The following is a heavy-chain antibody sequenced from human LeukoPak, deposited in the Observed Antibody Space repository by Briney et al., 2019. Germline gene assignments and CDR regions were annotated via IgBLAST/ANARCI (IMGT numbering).Heavy chain of an antibody. CDR2: ISYDGSNK. Sequence: GRSLRLSCAASGFTFSSYAMHWVRQAPGKGLEWVAVISYDGSNKYYADSVKGRFTISRDNSKNTLYLQMNSLRAEDTAVYYCARDRGGPLRWSSSDYFDYWGQGTLVTVSS. V-gene: IGHV3-30-3*01. J-gene: IGHJ4*02. D-gene: IGHD4-23*01. CDR3: ARDRGGPLRWSSSDYFDY. CDR1: GFTFSSYA.